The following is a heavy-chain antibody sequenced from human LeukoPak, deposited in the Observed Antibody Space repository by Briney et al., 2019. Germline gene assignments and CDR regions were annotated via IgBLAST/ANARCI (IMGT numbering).Heavy chain of an antibody. CDR2: IYYSGST. D-gene: IGHD3-22*01. V-gene: IGHV4-61*01. CDR3: AREDSSGYLGY. Sequence: SETPSLTCTVSGGSFSSSSYYWGWIRQPPGKGLEWIGYIYYSGSTNYNPSLKSRVTISVDTSKNQFSLKLTSLTAADTAVYYCAREDSSGYLGYWGQGTLVTVSS. J-gene: IGHJ4*02. CDR1: GGSFSSSSYY.